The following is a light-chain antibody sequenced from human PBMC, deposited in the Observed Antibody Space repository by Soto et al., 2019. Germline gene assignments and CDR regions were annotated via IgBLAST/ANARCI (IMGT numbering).Light chain of an antibody. V-gene: IGLV2-14*03. CDR3: NSFTTTNTYV. CDR1: SSDVGGVDH. Sequence: QSALTQPASVSGSPGQTITISCTGASSDVGGVDHVSWYQQHPGKVPRLLIYDVSSRPSGVSDRFSGSKSGNTASLTISGLQAEDEADYYCNSFTTTNTYVFGTGTKLTVL. J-gene: IGLJ1*01. CDR2: DVS.